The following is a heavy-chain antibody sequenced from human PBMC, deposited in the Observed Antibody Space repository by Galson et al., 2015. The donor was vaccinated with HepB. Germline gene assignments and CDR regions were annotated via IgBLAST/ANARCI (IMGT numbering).Heavy chain of an antibody. CDR2: VYYSGGT. Sequence: SETLSLTCTVSGGSTSSNGYYWGWIRQPPGKGLEWIGNVYYSGGTYYNPSLKSRLTISVDTPKNQFSLKLTSVTAADTVVYYCARRGALAGFYYFDYWGQGTLVTVSS. CDR3: ARRGALAGFYYFDY. J-gene: IGHJ4*02. V-gene: IGHV4-39*01. CDR1: GGSTSSNGYY. D-gene: IGHD6-19*01.